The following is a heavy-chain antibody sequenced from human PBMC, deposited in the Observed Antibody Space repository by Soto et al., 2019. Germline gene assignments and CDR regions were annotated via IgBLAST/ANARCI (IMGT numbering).Heavy chain of an antibody. J-gene: IGHJ4*02. CDR2: INHSGTT. CDR3: ARSEDILTGYEIDY. V-gene: IGHV4-34*01. Sequence: PSETLSLTCAVYGGSFGGYYGGWIRQPPGKGLEWIGEINHSGTTNYNPSLKSRLTISVDTSKNQFSLKLSSVTAADTAVYYCARSEDILTGYEIDYWGQGTLVTVSS. CDR1: GGSFGGYY. D-gene: IGHD3-9*01.